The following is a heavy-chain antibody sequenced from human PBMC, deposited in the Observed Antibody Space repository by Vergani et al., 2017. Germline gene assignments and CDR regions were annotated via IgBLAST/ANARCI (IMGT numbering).Heavy chain of an antibody. Sequence: QVQLVQSGAEVKKPGSSVKVSCKASGGTFSSYAISWVRQAPGQGLEWMGGIIPIFGTANYAQKFQGRVTITADESTSTAYMELSSLRSEDTAVYCCARVPAVRRFLGGNYYYYMDVWGKGTTVTVSS. D-gene: IGHD3-3*01. V-gene: IGHV1-69*01. CDR3: ARVPAVRRFLGGNYYYYMDV. CDR1: GGTFSSYA. CDR2: IIPIFGTA. J-gene: IGHJ6*03.